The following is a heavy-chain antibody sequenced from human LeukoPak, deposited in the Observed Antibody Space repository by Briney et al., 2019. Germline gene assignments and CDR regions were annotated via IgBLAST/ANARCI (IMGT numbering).Heavy chain of an antibody. CDR3: ARGGIVVVPAAPSRLGY. V-gene: IGHV3-30*03. D-gene: IGHD2-2*01. Sequence: GGSLRLSCEASGFTFRSYAMHWVRQAPGKGLEWMAAISFDGGSDSYADAVRGRFTISRDNAKNSLYLQMNSLRAEDTAVYYCARGGIVVVPAAPSRLGYWGQGTLVTVSS. CDR2: ISFDGGSD. J-gene: IGHJ4*02. CDR1: GFTFRSYA.